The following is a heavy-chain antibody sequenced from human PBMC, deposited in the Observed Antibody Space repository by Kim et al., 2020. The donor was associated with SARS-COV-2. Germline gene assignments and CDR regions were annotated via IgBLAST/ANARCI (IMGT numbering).Heavy chain of an antibody. J-gene: IGHJ6*02. Sequence: GGSLRLSCAASGFTFSSYGMHWVRQAPGKGLEWVAVISYDGSNKYYADSVKGRFTISRDNSKNTLYLQMNSLRAEDTAVYYCAKDALLWDVPDYYYGMDVWGQGTTVTVSS. CDR3: AKDALLWDVPDYYYGMDV. D-gene: IGHD3-10*02. CDR1: GFTFSSYG. CDR2: ISYDGSNK. V-gene: IGHV3-30*18.